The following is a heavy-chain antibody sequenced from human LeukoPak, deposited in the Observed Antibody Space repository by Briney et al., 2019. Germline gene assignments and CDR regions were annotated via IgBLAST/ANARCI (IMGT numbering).Heavy chain of an antibody. CDR3: ARDAGCSGGSCYSALDY. D-gene: IGHD2-15*01. J-gene: IGHJ4*02. CDR1: GGSISSYY. Sequence: PSETLSLTCTVSGGSISSYYWSWIRQPPGKGLEWIGYIYYSGSANYNPSLKSRVTISVDTSKNQFSLKLSSVTAADTAVYYCARDAGCSGGSCYSALDYWGQETLVTVSS. CDR2: IYYSGSA. V-gene: IGHV4-59*01.